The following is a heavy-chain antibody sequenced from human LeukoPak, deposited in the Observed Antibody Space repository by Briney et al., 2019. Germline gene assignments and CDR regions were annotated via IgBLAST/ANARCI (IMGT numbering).Heavy chain of an antibody. J-gene: IGHJ4*02. D-gene: IGHD3-10*01. Sequence: PSETLSLTCSVSGGSLSSYYWGWIRQPPGKGLEWIGSIYYSGSTYYNPSLKSRVTISVDTSKNQFSLKLSSVTAADTAVYYCARQTGSGLFILPGGQGKLVTVSS. CDR2: IYYSGST. CDR1: GGSLSSYY. CDR3: ARQTGSGLFILP. V-gene: IGHV4-39*01.